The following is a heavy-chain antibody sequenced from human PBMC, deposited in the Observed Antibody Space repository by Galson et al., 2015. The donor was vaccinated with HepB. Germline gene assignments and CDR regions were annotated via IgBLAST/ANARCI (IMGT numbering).Heavy chain of an antibody. CDR1: GYTFTSYG. CDR3: ARDEDSNYYYYYGMDV. V-gene: IGHV1-18*04. J-gene: IGHJ6*02. CDR2: ISAYNGNT. Sequence: SGYTFTSYGISWVRQAPGQGLEWMGWISAYNGNTNYAQKLQGRVTMTTDTSTSTAYMELRSLRSDDTAVYYCARDEDSNYYYYYGMDVWGQGTTVTVSS. D-gene: IGHD3/OR15-3a*01.